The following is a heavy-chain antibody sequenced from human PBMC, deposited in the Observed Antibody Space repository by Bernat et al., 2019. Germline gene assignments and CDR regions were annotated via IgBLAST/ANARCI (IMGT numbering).Heavy chain of an antibody. CDR2: IISIFGTA. CDR1: GGTFSSYA. CDR3: ARDKEGSSGGCYGMDV. V-gene: IGHV1-69*06. Sequence: QVQLVQSGAEVKKPGSSVKVSCKASGGTFSSYAISWVRQAPGQGLEWMGGIISIFGTANYAQKFQSRVTITAGKAASTAYMGQSSLTSEDTTVDYDARDKEGSSGGCYGMDVWGRGTRVTVSS. J-gene: IGHJ6*02. D-gene: IGHD2-15*01.